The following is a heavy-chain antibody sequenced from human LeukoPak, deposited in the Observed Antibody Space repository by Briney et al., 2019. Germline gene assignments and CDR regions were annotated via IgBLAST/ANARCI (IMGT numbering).Heavy chain of an antibody. D-gene: IGHD3-10*01. J-gene: IGHJ6*03. CDR3: ARVRDYYGFYYMDV. CDR2: IYTSGST. CDR1: GGSISSYY. Sequence: TSETLSLTCTVSGGSISSYYWSWIRQPAGKGLEWIGRIYTSGSTNYNPSLKSRVTMSVDTSKNQFSLKLSSVTAADTAVYYCARVRDYYGFYYMDVWGKGPRSPSP. V-gene: IGHV4-4*07.